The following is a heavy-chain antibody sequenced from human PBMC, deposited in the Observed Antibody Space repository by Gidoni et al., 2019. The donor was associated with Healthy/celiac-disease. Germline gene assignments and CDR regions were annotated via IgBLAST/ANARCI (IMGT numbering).Heavy chain of an antibody. CDR2: FSSSSRTI. CDR1: GFTCSSYS. CDR3: ARDLILYYGDYKGY. Sequence: EVQLVESGGGLVQPGGSRRLSCAASGFTCSSYSMNGVRQAPGKGLEWVSFFSSSSRTIYYADSVKCRSTISRDNAKNSLYLQMNSLRDEDTAVYSCARDLILYYGDYKGYWGQGTLVTVSS. J-gene: IGHJ4*02. D-gene: IGHD4-17*01. V-gene: IGHV3-48*02.